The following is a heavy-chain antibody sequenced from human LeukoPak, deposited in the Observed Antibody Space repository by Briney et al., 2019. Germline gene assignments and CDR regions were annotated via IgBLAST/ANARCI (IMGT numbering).Heavy chain of an antibody. J-gene: IGHJ6*03. D-gene: IGHD3-16*01. CDR3: AKGVGGAANYYYMDV. V-gene: IGHV3-33*06. CDR1: GFAFSRYG. Sequence: GRSLRLSCAASGFAFSRYGMHWLRQALGTGLEWVAVMWYGGSNEAYADSVRGRFTISRDNSENRLYLQMSSLRVEDTAVYYCAKGVGGAANYYYMDVWGKGTTVTVSS. CDR2: MWYGGSNE.